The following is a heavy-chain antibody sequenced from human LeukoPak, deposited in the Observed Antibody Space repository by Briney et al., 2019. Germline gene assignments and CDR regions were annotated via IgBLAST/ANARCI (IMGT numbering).Heavy chain of an antibody. V-gene: IGHV1-69*02. J-gene: IGHJ4*02. Sequence: SSVKVSCKASGGTFSSYTISWVRQAPGQGLEWMGRIIPILGIANYAQKFQGRVTITADKSTSTAYMELSSLRSEDTAVYYCARGFVDTAMAFDYWGQGTLVTVSS. CDR3: ARGFVDTAMAFDY. CDR1: GGTFSSYT. D-gene: IGHD5-18*01. CDR2: IIPILGIA.